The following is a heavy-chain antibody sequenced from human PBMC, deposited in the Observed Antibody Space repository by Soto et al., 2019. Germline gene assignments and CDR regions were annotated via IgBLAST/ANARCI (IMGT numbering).Heavy chain of an antibody. V-gene: IGHV3-74*01. CDR3: AREGLSVSRAARPAYYYYYYYMDV. CDR1: GFTFSSYW. Sequence: GGSLRLSCAASGFTFSSYWMHWVRQAPGKGLVWVSRINSDGSSTSYADSVKGRFTISRDNAKNTLYLQMNSLRAEDTAVYYCAREGLSVSRAARPAYYYYYYYMDVWGKGTTVTVSS. D-gene: IGHD6-6*01. J-gene: IGHJ6*03. CDR2: INSDGSST.